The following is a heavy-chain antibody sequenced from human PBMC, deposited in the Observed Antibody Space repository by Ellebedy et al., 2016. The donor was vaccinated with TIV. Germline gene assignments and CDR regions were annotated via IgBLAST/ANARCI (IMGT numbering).Heavy chain of an antibody. Sequence: GESLKISCAASGFTFSSYSMNWVRQAPGKGLEWVAFIRYDGSNKYYADSVKGRFTISRDNSKNTLYLQMNSLRAEDTAVYYCAKDVSGSYLDYWGQGTLVTVSS. V-gene: IGHV3-30*02. CDR2: IRYDGSNK. D-gene: IGHD1-26*01. CDR3: AKDVSGSYLDY. CDR1: GFTFSSYS. J-gene: IGHJ4*02.